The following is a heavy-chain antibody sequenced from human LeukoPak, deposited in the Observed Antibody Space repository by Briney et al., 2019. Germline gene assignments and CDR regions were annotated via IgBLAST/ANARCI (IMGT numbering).Heavy chain of an antibody. CDR1: GFTFSSYG. D-gene: IGHD2-8*01. Sequence: PGGSLRLSCAASGFTFSSYGMSWVRQAPGKGLEWVSAISGSGGSTYYADSVKGRFTISRDNSKNTLYLQMNSLRAEDTAVYYCAKVIVLMVYAAPYYFDYWGQGTLVTVSS. CDR3: AKVIVLMVYAAPYYFDY. CDR2: ISGSGGST. J-gene: IGHJ4*02. V-gene: IGHV3-23*01.